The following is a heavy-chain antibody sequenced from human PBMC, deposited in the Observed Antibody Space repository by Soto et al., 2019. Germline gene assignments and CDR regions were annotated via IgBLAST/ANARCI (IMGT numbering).Heavy chain of an antibody. V-gene: IGHV4-59*08. CDR2: IYYSGST. CDR3: ARRMIYSGYDYGWWDYYYYYMDV. D-gene: IGHD5-12*01. Sequence: SETLSLTCTVSGGSISSYYWSWIRQPPGKGLEWIGYIYYSGSTNYNPSLKSRVTISVDTSKNQFSLKLSSVTAADTAVYYCARRMIYSGYDYGWWDYYYYYMDVWGKGTTVTVSS. CDR1: GGSISSYY. J-gene: IGHJ6*03.